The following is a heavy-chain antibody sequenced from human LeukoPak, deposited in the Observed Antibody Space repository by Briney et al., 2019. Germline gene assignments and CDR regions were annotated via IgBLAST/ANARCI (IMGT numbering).Heavy chain of an antibody. J-gene: IGHJ6*02. Sequence: GASVKVSCKASGYTFTSYGISWVRQAPGQGLEWMGWISAYNGNTNYAQKLQGRVTMTTDTSTSTAYMELRSLRSDDTAVYYCARGRRQLAYYYYGMDVWGQGTTVTVSS. CDR2: ISAYNGNT. V-gene: IGHV1-18*01. CDR3: ARGRRQLAYYYYGMDV. CDR1: GYTFTSYG. D-gene: IGHD6-6*01.